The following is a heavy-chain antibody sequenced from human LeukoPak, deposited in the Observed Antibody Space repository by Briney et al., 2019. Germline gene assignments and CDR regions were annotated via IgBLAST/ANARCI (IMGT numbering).Heavy chain of an antibody. CDR1: GFTVSSYS. V-gene: IGHV3-21*01. CDR2: ISSSSSYI. Sequence: GGSLRLSCAASGFTVSSYSMNWVRQAPGKGLEWVSSISSSSSYIYYADSVKGRFTISRDNAKNSLYLQMNSLRAEDPAVYYCARIAAAVSDYGGQGPLVTVPS. CDR3: ARIAAAVSDY. D-gene: IGHD6-13*01. J-gene: IGHJ4*02.